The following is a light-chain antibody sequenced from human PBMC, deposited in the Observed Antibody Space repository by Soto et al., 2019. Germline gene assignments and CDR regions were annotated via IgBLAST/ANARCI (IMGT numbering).Light chain of an antibody. Sequence: QSALTQPASVSGSPGQSITISCTGTSSDIGAYNSVSWYQQHPGKAPKLIVFQVSFPPSAVSDRFSGSKSDNTASLTISGLQTEDEADYYCAAWDDSLNGPMFGGGTKLTVL. CDR1: SSDIGAYNS. V-gene: IGLV2-14*01. CDR3: AAWDDSLNGPM. J-gene: IGLJ3*02. CDR2: QVS.